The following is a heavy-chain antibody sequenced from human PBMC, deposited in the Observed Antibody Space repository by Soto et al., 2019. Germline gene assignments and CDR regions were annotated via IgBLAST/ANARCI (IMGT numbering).Heavy chain of an antibody. Sequence: QVQLQESGPGLVKPSETLSLTCTVSGGSISSYYWGWIRQPAGKGLEWIGRIYTSGSTNYNPSLRSRFAMSVETCKNQFSLKRSSVTAADTAVYYCAREIMITFGGVIVGDWFDPCGQGTLVTVSS. CDR3: AREIMITFGGVIVGDWFDP. CDR2: IYTSGST. V-gene: IGHV4-4*07. J-gene: IGHJ5*02. CDR1: GGSISSYY. D-gene: IGHD3-16*02.